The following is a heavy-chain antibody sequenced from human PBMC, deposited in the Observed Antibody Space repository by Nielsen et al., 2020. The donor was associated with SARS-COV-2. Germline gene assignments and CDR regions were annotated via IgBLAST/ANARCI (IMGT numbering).Heavy chain of an antibody. CDR2: IYYSGST. CDR3: ARMATVETYCYGSGSYLPRPRDAFDI. D-gene: IGHD3-10*01. Sequence: WIRQPPGKGLEWIGYIYYSGSTNYNPSLKSRVTISVDTSKNQFSLKLSSVTAADTAVYYCARMATVETYCYGSGSYLPRPRDAFDIWGQGTMVTVSS. J-gene: IGHJ3*02. V-gene: IGHV4-59*01.